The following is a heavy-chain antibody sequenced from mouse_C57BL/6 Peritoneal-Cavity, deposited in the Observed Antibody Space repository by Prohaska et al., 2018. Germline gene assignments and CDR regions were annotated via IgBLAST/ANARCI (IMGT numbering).Heavy chain of an antibody. J-gene: IGHJ1*03. CDR1: GFTFSGFW. Sequence: GGGLVQPRRSRGLSCEGSGFTFSGFWMTCVRQTLRKTLARIGDINSDGSAINYAPSIKDRFTIFRDNDKSTLYLHKSNVRWEDTATYFCMSYGDYWYFDVWGTRTTVTVSS. V-gene: IGHV11-2*01. CDR2: INSDGSAI. CDR3: MSYGDYWYFDV.